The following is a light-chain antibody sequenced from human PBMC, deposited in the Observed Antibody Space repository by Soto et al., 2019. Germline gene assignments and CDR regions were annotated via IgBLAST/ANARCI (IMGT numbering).Light chain of an antibody. CDR3: QQYGNLPLT. J-gene: IGKJ4*01. CDR2: GAS. V-gene: IGKV3-20*01. Sequence: EIVLTQSPGTLSLSPGERTTLSCSSSQSVSSNYLAWYQQKPGQAPRVLIYGASSRATGIPDRFSGSGSGTDFTLTISRLEPEDFAVYYCQQYGNLPLTFGGGTKVDI. CDR1: QSVSSNY.